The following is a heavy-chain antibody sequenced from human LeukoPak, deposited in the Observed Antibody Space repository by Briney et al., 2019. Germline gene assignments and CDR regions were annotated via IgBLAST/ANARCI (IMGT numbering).Heavy chain of an antibody. D-gene: IGHD1-26*01. CDR3: ARDLVGADSTDGNDY. Sequence: ARSLTLSCAASGFTFSSYALHWVRQPPGKGLEWVAVISYDGSNKYYADSVKGRFTISRDNSKNTLYLQMNSLRAEDTAVYYCARDLVGADSTDGNDYWGQGTLVTASS. CDR1: GFTFSSYA. J-gene: IGHJ4*02. V-gene: IGHV3-30-3*01. CDR2: ISYDGSNK.